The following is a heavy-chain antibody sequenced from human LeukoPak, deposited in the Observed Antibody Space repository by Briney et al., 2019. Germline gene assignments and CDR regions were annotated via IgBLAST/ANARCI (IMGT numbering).Heavy chain of an antibody. V-gene: IGHV4-34*01. CDR2: INHSGST. J-gene: IGHJ4*02. Sequence: SSETLSLTCAVYGGSFSGYYWSWIRQPPGKGLEWIGEINHSGSTNYNPSLKSRVTISVDTSKNQFSLKLSSVTAADTAVYYCARSGVPADRESIDYWGQGTLVTVSS. D-gene: IGHD2-2*01. CDR1: GGSFSGYY. CDR3: ARSGVPADRESIDY.